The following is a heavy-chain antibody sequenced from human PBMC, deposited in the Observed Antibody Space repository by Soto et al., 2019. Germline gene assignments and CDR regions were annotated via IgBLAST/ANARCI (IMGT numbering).Heavy chain of an antibody. CDR1: GFTFSSYE. CDR2: ISSSGSTI. Sequence: PWGSLRLSCAASGFTFSSYEMNWARQAPGKGLERVSYISSSGSTIYYADSVKGRFTISRDNAKNSLYLQMNSLRAEDTAVYYCARGFDFWSGRQYGMDVWGQGTTVTVSS. CDR3: ARGFDFWSGRQYGMDV. J-gene: IGHJ6*02. V-gene: IGHV3-48*03. D-gene: IGHD3-3*01.